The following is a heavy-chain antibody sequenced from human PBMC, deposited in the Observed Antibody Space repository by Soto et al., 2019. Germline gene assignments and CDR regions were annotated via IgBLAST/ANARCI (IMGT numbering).Heavy chain of an antibody. J-gene: IGHJ4*02. V-gene: IGHV3-30-3*01. CDR2: ISYDGSNK. Sequence: QVQLVESGGGVVQPGRSLRLSCAASGFTFSSYAMHWVRQAPGKGLEWVAVISYDGSNKYYADSVKGRFTISRDNSKNPLYLQMNSLRAEDTAVYYCARDVMSSSWYLSSIDYWGQGTLVTVSS. CDR3: ARDVMSSSWYLSSIDY. D-gene: IGHD6-13*01. CDR1: GFTFSSYA.